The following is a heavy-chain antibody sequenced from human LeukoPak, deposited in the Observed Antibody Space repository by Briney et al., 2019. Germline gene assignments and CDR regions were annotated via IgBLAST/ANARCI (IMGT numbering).Heavy chain of an antibody. CDR1: GGSISSRSYF. CDR3: ARDLTDYGSGSYYNWFDP. Sequence: PSETLSLTCTVSGGSISSRSYFWGWIRQPPGKGLECIGTIYHSGSTYYNPSLKSRVTISVDTSKNQFSLKLNSVTAADTAVYYCARDLTDYGSGSYYNWFDPWGQGTLVTVSS. D-gene: IGHD3-10*01. CDR2: IYHSGST. V-gene: IGHV4-39*07. J-gene: IGHJ5*02.